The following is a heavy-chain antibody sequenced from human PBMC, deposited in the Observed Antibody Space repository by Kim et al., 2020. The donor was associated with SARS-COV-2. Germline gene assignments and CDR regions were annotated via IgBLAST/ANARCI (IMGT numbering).Heavy chain of an antibody. J-gene: IGHJ6*02. V-gene: IGHV3-23*01. D-gene: IGHD3-10*01. Sequence: ADTVKGRFTIARDNPKNTLYLQMNSLRAEDTALYYCAKGWAWFGGGYSMDVWGRGTTVTVSS. CDR3: AKGWAWFGGGYSMDV.